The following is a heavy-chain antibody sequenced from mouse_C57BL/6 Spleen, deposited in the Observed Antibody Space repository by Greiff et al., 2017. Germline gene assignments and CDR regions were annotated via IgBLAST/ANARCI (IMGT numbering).Heavy chain of an antibody. V-gene: IGHV1-81*01. Sequence: VQLQQSGAELARPGASVKLSCKASGYTFTSYGISWVKQRTGPGLEWIGEIYPRSGNTYYNEKFKGKATLTADKSSSTAYMELRSLTSEDSAVYFCARDYYGSHWYFDVWGTGTTVTVSS. CDR3: ARDYYGSHWYFDV. J-gene: IGHJ1*03. CDR2: IYPRSGNT. CDR1: GYTFTSYG. D-gene: IGHD1-1*01.